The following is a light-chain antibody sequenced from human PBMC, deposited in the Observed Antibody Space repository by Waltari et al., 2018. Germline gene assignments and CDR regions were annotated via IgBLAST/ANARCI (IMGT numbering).Light chain of an antibody. CDR1: QSVSSSY. CDR3: QQYGSSPWT. CDR2: GAS. J-gene: IGKJ1*01. Sequence: EIVLTQSPGTLSLSPGERATLSCRASQSVSSSYLAWYQQKPGQAPRVLIHGASNRATGIPDRFSGSGSGTDFQLTISXXXPEXXAVYYCQQYGSSPWTFGQGTKVEIK. V-gene: IGKV3-20*01.